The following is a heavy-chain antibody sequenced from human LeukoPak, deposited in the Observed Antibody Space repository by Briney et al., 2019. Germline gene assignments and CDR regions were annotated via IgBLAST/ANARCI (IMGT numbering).Heavy chain of an antibody. CDR2: ISAYNGNT. CDR1: GYIFISYY. Sequence: ASVKVSCKGSGYIFISYYIHWVRQAPGQGLEWMGWISAYNGNTNYAQKLQGRVTMTTDTSTSTAYMELRSLRSDDTAVYYCARDLGTEYGDDYWGQGTLVTVSS. V-gene: IGHV1-18*04. J-gene: IGHJ4*02. CDR3: ARDLGTEYGDDY. D-gene: IGHD4-17*01.